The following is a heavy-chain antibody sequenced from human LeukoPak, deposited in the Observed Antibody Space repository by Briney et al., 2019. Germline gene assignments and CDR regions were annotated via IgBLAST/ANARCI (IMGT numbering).Heavy chain of an antibody. CDR3: ALIRGYSYGDYYFDY. CDR1: GFTFSSHA. D-gene: IGHD5-18*01. V-gene: IGHV3-23*01. CDR2: ISGSGGST. J-gene: IGHJ4*02. Sequence: PGGSLRLSCAASGFTFSSHAMSWVRQAPGKGLEWVSAISGSGGSTYYADSVKGRFTISRDNSKNTLYLQMNSLRAEDTAVYYCALIRGYSYGDYYFDYWGQGTLVTVSS.